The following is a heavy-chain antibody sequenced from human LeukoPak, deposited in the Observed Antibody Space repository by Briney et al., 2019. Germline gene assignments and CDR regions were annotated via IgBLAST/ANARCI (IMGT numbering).Heavy chain of an antibody. CDR1: GGSMNTYY. Sequence: SETLSLTCNVSGGSMNTYYWSWIRQPPGKGLEWIGMIYNSGYTNYNPSLKSRVTISVDTSMNQFSLKLRCVTAADTAVYYCAREGGGTWFGWFDPWGQGTLVTVSS. D-gene: IGHD3-10*01. V-gene: IGHV4-59*01. J-gene: IGHJ5*02. CDR3: AREGGGTWFGWFDP. CDR2: IYNSGYT.